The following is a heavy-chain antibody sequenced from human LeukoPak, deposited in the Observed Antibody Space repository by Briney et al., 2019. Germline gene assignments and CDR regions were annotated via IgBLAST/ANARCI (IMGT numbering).Heavy chain of an antibody. Sequence: PGGSLRLSCAAPGFTISSTAMRWVRQAPGKGLEWVSSISAGVGDTFYADSVRGRFTISRDNSKNTLYLQLNSLRDEDTAVYYCVKGGSQPKYYFNNWGQGTLVTVSS. D-gene: IGHD3-16*01. V-gene: IGHV3-23*01. J-gene: IGHJ4*02. CDR3: VKGGSQPKYYFNN. CDR2: ISAGVGDT. CDR1: GFTISSTA.